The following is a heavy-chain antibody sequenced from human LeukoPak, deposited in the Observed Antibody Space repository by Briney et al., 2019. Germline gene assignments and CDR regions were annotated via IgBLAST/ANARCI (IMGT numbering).Heavy chain of an antibody. V-gene: IGHV4-61*02. CDR3: ARDGLPAVDRWFDP. Sequence: PSQTLSLTCTVSGGSIRSGSYYWSWIRQPAGKGLEWIGRIYTSGSTNYNPSLKSRVTISVDTSKNQFSLKLSSVTAADTAVYYCARDGLPAVDRWFDPWGQGTLVTVSS. CDR2: IYTSGST. J-gene: IGHJ5*02. D-gene: IGHD3-22*01. CDR1: GGSIRSGSYY.